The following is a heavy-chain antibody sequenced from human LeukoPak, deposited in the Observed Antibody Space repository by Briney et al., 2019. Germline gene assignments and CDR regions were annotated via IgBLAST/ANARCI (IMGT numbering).Heavy chain of an antibody. D-gene: IGHD1-20*01. Sequence: GASVKVSCKTSGYTFTDYGITWVRQAPGQGLEWTGWISGYNGDTNYARKLQGRVTMTTDTSTSTAYMQLRSLRSDDTTVYYCSRGIPSNWYYLDSWGQGTLITVSS. V-gene: IGHV1-18*01. J-gene: IGHJ4*02. CDR1: GYTFTDYG. CDR3: SRGIPSNWYYLDS. CDR2: ISGYNGDT.